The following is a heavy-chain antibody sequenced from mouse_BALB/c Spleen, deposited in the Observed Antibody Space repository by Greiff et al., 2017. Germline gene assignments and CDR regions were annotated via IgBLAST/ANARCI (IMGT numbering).Heavy chain of an antibody. Sequence: EVQLQQSGPELVKPGASVKIPCKASGYTFTDYNMDWVKQSHGKSLEWIGDINPNNGGTIYNQKFKGKATLTVDKSSSTAYMELRSLTSEDTAVYYCARRRDGYDVGAWFAYWGQGTLVTVSA. CDR3: ARRRDGYDVGAWFAY. J-gene: IGHJ3*01. CDR2: INPNNGGT. D-gene: IGHD2-2*01. V-gene: IGHV1-18*01. CDR1: GYTFTDYN.